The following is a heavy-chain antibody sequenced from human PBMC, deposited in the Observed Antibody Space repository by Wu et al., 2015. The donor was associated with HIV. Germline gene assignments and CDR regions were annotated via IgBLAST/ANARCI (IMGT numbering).Heavy chain of an antibody. CDR1: GYTFTSYG. CDR2: ISAYNGNT. V-gene: IGHV1-18*01. J-gene: IGHJ5*02. D-gene: IGHD2-8*02. Sequence: QVQLVQSGAEVKKPGASVKVSCKASGYTFTSYGISWVRQAPGQGLEWMGWISAYNGNTNYAQKLQGRVTMTTDTSTSTAYMELRSLRSDDTAVYYCARDLCVRGVCYRSPGDWFDPWGQGTLVHRLL. CDR3: ARDLCVRGVCYRSPGDWFDP.